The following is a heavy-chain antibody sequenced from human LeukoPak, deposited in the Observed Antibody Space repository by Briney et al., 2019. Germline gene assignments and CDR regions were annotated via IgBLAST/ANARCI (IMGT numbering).Heavy chain of an antibody. CDR2: ISAYNGNT. D-gene: IGHD5-12*01. CDR3: AIVATTRDDAFYI. J-gene: IGHJ3*02. Sequence: ASVKVSCKASGYTFTSYGISWVRQAPGQGLEWMGWISAYNGNTNYAQKLQGRVTMTTDTSTSTAYMELRSLRSDDPAVYYCAIVATTRDDAFYIWGQGTMVPVSS. V-gene: IGHV1-18*01. CDR1: GYTFTSYG.